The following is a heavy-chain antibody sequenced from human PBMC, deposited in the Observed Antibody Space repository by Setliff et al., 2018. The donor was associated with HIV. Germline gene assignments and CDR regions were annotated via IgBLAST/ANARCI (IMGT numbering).Heavy chain of an antibody. Sequence: KPSETLSLTCAVYGGSFSGYYWSWIRQPPGKGLEWIGEINHSGSTNYNPSLKSRVTISVDTSKNQFSLKLSSVTAADTAVYYCARGNGWFYFDFWGQGTLVTVSS. V-gene: IGHV4-34*01. D-gene: IGHD6-19*01. CDR3: ARGNGWFYFDF. CDR1: GGSFSGYY. CDR2: INHSGST. J-gene: IGHJ4*02.